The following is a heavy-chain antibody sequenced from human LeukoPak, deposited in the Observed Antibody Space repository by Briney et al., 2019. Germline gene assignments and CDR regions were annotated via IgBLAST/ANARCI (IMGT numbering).Heavy chain of an antibody. D-gene: IGHD6-19*01. J-gene: IGHJ4*02. Sequence: GGSLRLSCAASGFTFSSYTIHWVRQPPGKGLEWVAVISFDGSNKYYADSVKGRFTISRDNSKNTLYLQMNSLRAEDTAVYYCARDQGSSGWSSFDYWGQGTLVTVSS. CDR1: GFTFSSYT. V-gene: IGHV3-30-3*01. CDR2: ISFDGSNK. CDR3: ARDQGSSGWSSFDY.